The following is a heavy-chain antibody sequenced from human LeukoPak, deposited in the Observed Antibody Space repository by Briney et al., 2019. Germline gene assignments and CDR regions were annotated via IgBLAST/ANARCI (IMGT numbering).Heavy chain of an antibody. CDR1: GFTVSSNY. CDR2: IYSGGRT. CDR3: ARDGTYYDILTEDYYYYGMDV. Sequence: GGSLRLSCAASGFTVSSNYMRWVRQAPGKGMEGGSVIYSGGRTYCAASVNGRFTISRDNSKNTLYLQMNSLRAEDTAVYYCARDGTYYDILTEDYYYYGMDVWGQGTTVTVSS. D-gene: IGHD3-9*01. V-gene: IGHV3-53*01. J-gene: IGHJ6*02.